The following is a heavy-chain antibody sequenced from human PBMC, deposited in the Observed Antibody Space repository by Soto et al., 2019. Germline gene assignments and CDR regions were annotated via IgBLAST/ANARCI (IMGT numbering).Heavy chain of an antibody. D-gene: IGHD6-6*01. V-gene: IGHV1-69*01. Sequence: QVQLVQSGAEVKKPGSSVKVSCKASGGTFSSYAISWVRQAPGQGLEWMGGIIPIFGTANYAQKFQGRVTITADESTSTAYMELSSLRSEDTAVYYCASSSKRVPGYYYYYGMDVWGQGTTVTVSS. CDR3: ASSSKRVPGYYYYYGMDV. CDR1: GGTFSSYA. CDR2: IIPIFGTA. J-gene: IGHJ6*02.